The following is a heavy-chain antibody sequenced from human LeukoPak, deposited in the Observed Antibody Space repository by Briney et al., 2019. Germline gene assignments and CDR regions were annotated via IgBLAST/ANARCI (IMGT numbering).Heavy chain of an antibody. J-gene: IGHJ6*03. CDR3: TREYDFWSGYRYYYYYYYMDV. D-gene: IGHD3-3*01. V-gene: IGHV3-73*01. CDR1: RFTFSGSA. Sequence: PGGSLKLSCAASRFTFSGSAMHWVRQASGKGLEWVGRIRSRANSYATAYAASVKGRFTISRDDSKNTAYLQMNSLKTEDTAVYYCTREYDFWSGYRYYYYYYYMDVWGKGTTVTVSS. CDR2: IRSRANSYAT.